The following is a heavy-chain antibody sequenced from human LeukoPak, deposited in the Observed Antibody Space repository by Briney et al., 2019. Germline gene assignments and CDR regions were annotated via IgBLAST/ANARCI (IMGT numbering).Heavy chain of an antibody. CDR3: ARDRPTGASRLFVVQ. V-gene: IGHV3-30*02. Sequence: SGGSLRLSCAASGFDLSRNGMHWVRQAPGKGLEWVSFIRYDGSKTFYGDSVTGRFTISRDNAKNTLYLQMNSLRPEDTAVYYCARDRPTGASRLFVVQWGQGTLVTVSS. J-gene: IGHJ4*02. D-gene: IGHD2-15*01. CDR1: GFDLSRNG. CDR2: IRYDGSKT.